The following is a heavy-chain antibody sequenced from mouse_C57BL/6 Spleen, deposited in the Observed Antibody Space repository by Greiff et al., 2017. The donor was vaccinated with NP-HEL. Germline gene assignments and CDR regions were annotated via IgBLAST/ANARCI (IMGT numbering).Heavy chain of an antibody. J-gene: IGHJ1*03. CDR3: ARWRDSSGSLVFDV. Sequence: VQLQQSGAELVKPGASVKISCKASGYAFSSYWMNWVKQRPGKGLEWIGQIYPGDGDTNYNGKFKGKATLTADKSSSTAYMQLSSLTSEDSAVYYCARWRDSSGSLVFDVWGTGTTVTVSS. V-gene: IGHV1-80*01. D-gene: IGHD3-2*02. CDR2: IYPGDGDT. CDR1: GYAFSSYW.